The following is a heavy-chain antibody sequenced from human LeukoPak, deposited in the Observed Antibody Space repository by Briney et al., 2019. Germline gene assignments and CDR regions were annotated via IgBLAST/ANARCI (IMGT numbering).Heavy chain of an antibody. D-gene: IGHD3-22*01. CDR2: IYHSGST. CDR1: HYSISSNYY. V-gene: IGHV4-38-2*02. CDR3: ARSSGYMFY. Sequence: SETLSLTCTVSHYSISSNYYWGWIRQPPGKGLEWIGSIYHSGSTYYNPSLRSRVTISVDTSKNQFSLKLTSVTAADTAVYYCARSSGYMFYWGQGTLVTISS. J-gene: IGHJ4*02.